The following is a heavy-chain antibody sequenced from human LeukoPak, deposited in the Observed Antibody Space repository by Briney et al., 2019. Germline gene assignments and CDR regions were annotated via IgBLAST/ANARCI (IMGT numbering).Heavy chain of an antibody. CDR3: AKDSGESGYIKRIFDY. CDR2: IRYDGSNK. D-gene: IGHD5-12*01. Sequence: PGGSLRLSCAASGFTFSSYGMHWVRQAPGKGLEWVAFIRYDGSNKYYADSVKGRFTISRDNSKNTLYLQMNSLRAEDTAVYYCAKDSGESGYIKRIFDYWGQGTLVTVSS. V-gene: IGHV3-30*02. CDR1: GFTFSSYG. J-gene: IGHJ4*02.